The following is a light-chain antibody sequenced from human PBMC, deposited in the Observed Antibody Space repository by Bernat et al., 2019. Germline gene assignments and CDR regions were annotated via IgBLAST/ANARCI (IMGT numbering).Light chain of an antibody. J-gene: IGKJ4*01. V-gene: IGKV3-15*01. Sequence: EIVMTQSPATLSVSPGERATLSCRASQSIRSNYLAWYQQKPGQAPRLLIYVVSTRATGIPARFSGSGSGTEFTLTISSLQSEDFAVYYCQQHSDWPLTFGGGTKVEIK. CDR1: QSIRSN. CDR2: VVS. CDR3: QQHSDWPLT.